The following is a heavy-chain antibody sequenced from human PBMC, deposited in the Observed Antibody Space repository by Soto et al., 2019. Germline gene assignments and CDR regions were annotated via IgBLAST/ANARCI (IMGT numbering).Heavy chain of an antibody. CDR2: IKQEGTEK. CDR1: GFTFSNYW. CDR3: AREYLFYDFWSGYTHAFDM. Sequence: PGGSLRLSCAASGFTFSNYWMSWVRQAPGKGPEWVANIKQEGTEKDYVDSVKGRFTISRDNAENSLYLQMNSLRAEDTAVYYCAREYLFYDFWSGYTHAFDMWGQGTMVTVSS. J-gene: IGHJ3*02. D-gene: IGHD3-3*01. V-gene: IGHV3-7*01.